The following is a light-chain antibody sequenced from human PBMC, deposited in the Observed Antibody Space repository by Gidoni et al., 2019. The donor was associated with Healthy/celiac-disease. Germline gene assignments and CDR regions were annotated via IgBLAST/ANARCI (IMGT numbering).Light chain of an antibody. CDR1: QSVSSY. CDR2: EAS. J-gene: IGKJ3*01. CDR3: QQRSNWRSFT. V-gene: IGKV3-11*01. Sequence: EIVLTQSPATLSLSPGERATLSCRASQSVSSYLACYQQKPGQAPRLLIYEASTRATGIPARCSGSGSATDFTLTISSLEPEDCAVYYCQQRSNWRSFTFGPGTKVDIK.